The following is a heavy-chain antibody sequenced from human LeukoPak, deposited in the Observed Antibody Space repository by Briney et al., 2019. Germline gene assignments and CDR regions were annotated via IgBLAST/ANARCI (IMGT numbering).Heavy chain of an antibody. D-gene: IGHD6-13*01. CDR2: INHSGST. CDR3: ARGPGAWYYY. Sequence: SETLSLTCAVYGGSFSGYYWSWIRQPPGKGLEWIGEINHSGSTNYNPSLKSRVTISIDTSKNQFSLKLSSVTAADTALYYCARGPGAWYYYWGQGTLVTVSS. V-gene: IGHV4-34*01. J-gene: IGHJ4*02. CDR1: GGSFSGYY.